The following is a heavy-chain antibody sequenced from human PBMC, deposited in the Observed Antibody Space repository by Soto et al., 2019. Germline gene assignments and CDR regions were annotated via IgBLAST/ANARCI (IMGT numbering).Heavy chain of an antibody. Sequence: ASVKVSCKASGGSFGKSAINWVRQTPGQGLEWLGGFIPVYRTLNYAQKFQGRVTITADESTGTAYMTLSSLASDDTAVYYCATGVIWIGYFTVDSWGQGSRVTVSS. J-gene: IGHJ4*02. CDR1: GGSFGKSA. V-gene: IGHV1-69*13. CDR3: ATGVIWIGYFTVDS. CDR2: FIPVYRTL. D-gene: IGHD3-3*01.